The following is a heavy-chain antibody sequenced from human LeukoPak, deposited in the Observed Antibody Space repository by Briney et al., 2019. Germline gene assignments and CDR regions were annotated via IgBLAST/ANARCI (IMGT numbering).Heavy chain of an antibody. V-gene: IGHV1-46*01. CDR1: GYTFTTYY. Sequence: GASVKVSCKASGYTFTTYYIHWVRQAPGQGLEWMGIVNPSDDSTSYAQKFQGRVTMTRDTSISTVYMELSSLRSDDTAVYYCARGPRATSFDYWGQGTLVTVSS. J-gene: IGHJ4*02. CDR2: VNPSDDST. D-gene: IGHD1-26*01. CDR3: ARGPRATSFDY.